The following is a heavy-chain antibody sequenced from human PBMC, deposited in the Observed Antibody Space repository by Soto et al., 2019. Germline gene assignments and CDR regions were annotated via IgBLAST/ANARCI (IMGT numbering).Heavy chain of an antibody. CDR2: IYTSGST. D-gene: IGHD6-6*01. CDR1: GGSISSYY. J-gene: IGHJ6*02. CDR3: ARDDQYSSSSYYYGMDV. V-gene: IGHV4-4*07. Sequence: SETLSLTCTVSGGSISSYYWRWIRQPAGKGLEWIGRIYTSGSTNYNPSLKSRVTMSVDTSKNQFSLKLSSVTAADTAVYYCARDDQYSSSSYYYGMDVWGQGTTVTVSS.